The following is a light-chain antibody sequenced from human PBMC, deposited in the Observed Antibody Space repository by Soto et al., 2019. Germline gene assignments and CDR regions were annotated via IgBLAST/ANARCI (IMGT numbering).Light chain of an antibody. CDR2: DAS. V-gene: IGKV1-33*01. Sequence: DIQMTQSPTSLSASVGDRVTITCPASQDISNYLNWYQQKPGKAPKLLIYDASNLETGVPSRFSASGSGTDFTFTISSLQPEDLATYYCQHYDTLPPTFTFGGGTKVEIK. CDR3: QHYDTLPPTFT. J-gene: IGKJ4*01. CDR1: QDISNY.